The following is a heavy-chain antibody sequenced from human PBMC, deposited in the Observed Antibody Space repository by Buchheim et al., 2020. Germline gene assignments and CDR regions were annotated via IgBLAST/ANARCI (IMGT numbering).Heavy chain of an antibody. J-gene: IGHJ4*02. D-gene: IGHD3-22*01. V-gene: IGHV3-30*18. Sequence: QVQLVESGGGVVQPGRSLRLSCAASGFTFSSYGMHWVRRAPGKGLEWVAVISYDGSNKYYADSVKGRFTISRDNYKNTLYLQMNSLRAEDTAVYYWAKPYYYDSSGYYLFDYWGQGTL. CDR1: GFTFSSYG. CDR3: AKPYYYDSSGYYLFDY. CDR2: ISYDGSNK.